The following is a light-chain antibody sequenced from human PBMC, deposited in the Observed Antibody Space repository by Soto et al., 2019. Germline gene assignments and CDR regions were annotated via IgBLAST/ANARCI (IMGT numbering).Light chain of an antibody. V-gene: IGLV2-14*01. Sequence: QLVLTQPASVSGSPGQSITISCTGTSSDVGGYNYVSWYQHHPGKAPKLMIYEVSNRPSGVSNRFSGSKSGNTASLTISGLQVDDEADYYCSSYTTSSTRVFGGGTKLTVL. CDR1: SSDVGGYNY. CDR2: EVS. J-gene: IGLJ3*02. CDR3: SSYTTSSTRV.